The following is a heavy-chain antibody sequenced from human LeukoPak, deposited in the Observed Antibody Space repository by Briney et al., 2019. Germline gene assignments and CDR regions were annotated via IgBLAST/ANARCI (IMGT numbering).Heavy chain of an antibody. J-gene: IGHJ6*04. CDR2: IYYSGST. D-gene: IGHD2-2*01. Sequence: SQTLSLTCTVSGGSISSGGYYWSWIRQHPGKGLEWIGYIYYSGSTYYNPSLKSRVTISVDTSKNQFSLKLSSVTAADTAVYYCARGSPHTVVVPADYYYYGMDVWGKGTTVTVSS. CDR3: ARGSPHTVVVPADYYYYGMDV. V-gene: IGHV4-31*03. CDR1: GGSISSGGYY.